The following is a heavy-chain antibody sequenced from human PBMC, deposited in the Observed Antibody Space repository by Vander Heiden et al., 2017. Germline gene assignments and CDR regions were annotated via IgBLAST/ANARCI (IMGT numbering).Heavy chain of an antibody. V-gene: IGHV1-69*01. CDR1: GGTFRSCA. CDR3: ARSPIGELERSIGWFDP. Sequence: QVQLVQSGAEVKKPGSSVKVSCKASGGTFRSCAISWVRQAPVQGLEWMGGIIPIFGTANYAQKFQGRVTITADESTSTAYMELSSLRSEDTAVYYCARSPIGELERSIGWFDPWGQGTLVTVSS. J-gene: IGHJ5*02. CDR2: IIPIFGTA. D-gene: IGHD1-1*01.